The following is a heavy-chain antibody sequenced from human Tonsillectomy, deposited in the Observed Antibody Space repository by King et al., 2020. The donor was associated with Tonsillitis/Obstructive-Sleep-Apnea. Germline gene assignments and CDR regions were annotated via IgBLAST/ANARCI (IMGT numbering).Heavy chain of an antibody. V-gene: IGHV4-34*01. D-gene: IGHD1-26*01. CDR1: GGSFSGYY. Sequence: VQLQQWGAGLLKPSETLSLTCAVNGGSFSGYYWSWIRQSPGKGLEWIGEINHSGSTNHNPSLKSRVTILVDTSKNQVSLKLSSVTAADPAVYYWARGEVGTTRGYYFDYWGQGTLVTVSS. J-gene: IGHJ4*02. CDR3: ARGEVGTTRGYYFDY. CDR2: INHSGST.